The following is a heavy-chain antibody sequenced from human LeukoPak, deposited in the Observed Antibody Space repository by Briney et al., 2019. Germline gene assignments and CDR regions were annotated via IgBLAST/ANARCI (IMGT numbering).Heavy chain of an antibody. CDR3: AREGCSGGSCYRGFNWFDP. V-gene: IGHV4-34*01. D-gene: IGHD2-15*01. CDR2: INHSGST. Sequence: SETLSLTCAVYGGSFSGYYWSWIRQPPGKGLEWIGEINHSGSTNYNPSLKSRVTISVDTSKNQFSLKLSSVTAADTAVYYCAREGCSGGSCYRGFNWFDPWGQGTLVTVSS. CDR1: GGSFSGYY. J-gene: IGHJ5*02.